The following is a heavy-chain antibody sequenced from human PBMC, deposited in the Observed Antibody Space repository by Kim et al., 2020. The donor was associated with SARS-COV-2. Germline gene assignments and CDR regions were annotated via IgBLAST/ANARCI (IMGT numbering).Heavy chain of an antibody. V-gene: IGHV1-69*04. CDR3: ATDGGQQLVPPYFDY. CDR1: GGTFSSYG. Sequence: SVKVSCKASGGTFSSYGINWVRQAPGQGLDWMGRVIPILDISHYAQKFQGRVTITADKSTSTAYMELSSLRSEDTAVYYCATDGGQQLVPPYFDYWGQGTLVTVSS. J-gene: IGHJ4*02. CDR2: VIPILDIS. D-gene: IGHD6-13*01.